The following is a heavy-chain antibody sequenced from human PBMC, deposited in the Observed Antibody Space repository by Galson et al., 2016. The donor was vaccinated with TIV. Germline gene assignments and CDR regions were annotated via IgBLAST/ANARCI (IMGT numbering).Heavy chain of an antibody. CDR2: VYYSGST. CDR3: ASVSLPSYYAVDV. CDR1: GGSISNGDNS. Sequence: TLSLTCSVFGGSISNGDNSWTWIRQPPGKGLEWLGSVYYSGSTIYSPSLRGRVTISVERSKHQFSVNLNSLTAADTAVYYCASVSLPSYYAVDVWGQGTTVTVSS. V-gene: IGHV4-30-4*01. J-gene: IGHJ6*02. D-gene: IGHD3-16*01.